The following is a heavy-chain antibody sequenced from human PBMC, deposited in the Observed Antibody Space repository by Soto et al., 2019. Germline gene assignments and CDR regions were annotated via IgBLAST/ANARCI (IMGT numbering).Heavy chain of an antibody. Sequence: ASVKVSCKASGYTFTSFGITWVRQAPGQDLEWMGWISAYNGDTNYAPRLQGRVTMTTDTSTTTVYMELKNLKSDDTAVYYCARDQEYSTSGLYWFDLWGQGTLVTVLL. D-gene: IGHD6-6*01. CDR1: GYTFTSFG. CDR3: ARDQEYSTSGLYWFDL. J-gene: IGHJ5*02. V-gene: IGHV1-18*04. CDR2: ISAYNGDT.